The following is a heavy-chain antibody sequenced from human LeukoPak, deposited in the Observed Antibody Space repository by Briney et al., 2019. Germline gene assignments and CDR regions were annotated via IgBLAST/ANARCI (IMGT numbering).Heavy chain of an antibody. D-gene: IGHD6-19*01. Sequence: SETLSLTCTVSGGSISSYYWSWIRQPPGKGLEWIGYIYYSGSTNYNPSLKSRVTILVDTSKNQFSLKLSSVTAADTAVYYCARGHRSSSGWLPLNDYWGQGTLVTVSS. V-gene: IGHV4-59*01. CDR3: ARGHRSSSGWLPLNDY. J-gene: IGHJ4*02. CDR1: GGSISSYY. CDR2: IYYSGST.